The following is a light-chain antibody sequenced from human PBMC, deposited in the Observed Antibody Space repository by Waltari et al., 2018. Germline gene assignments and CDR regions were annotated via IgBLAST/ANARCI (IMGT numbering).Light chain of an antibody. CDR2: GTS. V-gene: IGKV3-15*01. Sequence: DIVMTQSPATLSVSPGVRVTLSCRASQSVSSNLAWYQHKPGQGPRLLIYGTSTRTTGIPARFSASGSGTEFTLTISSLQSEDFAVYYCQHYHTWPPKTFGQGTKVEMK. CDR3: QHYHTWPPKT. CDR1: QSVSSN. J-gene: IGKJ1*01.